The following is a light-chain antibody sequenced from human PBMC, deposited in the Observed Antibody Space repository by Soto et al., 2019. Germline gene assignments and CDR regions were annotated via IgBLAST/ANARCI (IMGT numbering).Light chain of an antibody. J-gene: IGKJ1*01. Sequence: EVVMTQSPATLSLSPGERATFSCRASENVRTFVDWYQQKPGQAPRLLIYGASNRATGIPARFSGSGSGTDFTLTISNLEPEDFAVYYCQQHSHWPPWTFGQGTRVEIQ. CDR2: GAS. CDR1: ENVRTF. CDR3: QQHSHWPPWT. V-gene: IGKV3-11*01.